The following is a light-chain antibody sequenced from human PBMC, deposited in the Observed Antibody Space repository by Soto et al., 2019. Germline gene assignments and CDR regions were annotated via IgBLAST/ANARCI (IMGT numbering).Light chain of an antibody. J-gene: IGKJ2*01. V-gene: IGKV3-20*01. CDR3: QQYGSSPRYT. CDR1: QSVSSSY. Sequence: EIVLTQSPGTLSLSPGERATLSCRASQSVSSSYLAWYQQKPGQAPRLLIYGASSRATGIPDRFRGSGSGTDFTLNISRLEPEDFAVYYCQQYGSSPRYTFGQGTKLEIK. CDR2: GAS.